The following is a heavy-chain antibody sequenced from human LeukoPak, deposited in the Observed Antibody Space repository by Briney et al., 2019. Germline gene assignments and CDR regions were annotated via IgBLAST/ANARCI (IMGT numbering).Heavy chain of an antibody. CDR1: GFTFSSYW. CDR3: AKVMYSDYVLSDFDY. J-gene: IGHJ4*02. CDR2: INSDGSST. Sequence: GGSLRLSCAASGFTFSSYWMHWVRQAPGKGLVWVSRINSDGSSTSYADSVKGRFTISRDNSKNTLYLQMNSLRAEDTAVYYCAKVMYSDYVLSDFDYWGQGTLVTVSS. V-gene: IGHV3-74*01. D-gene: IGHD4-11*01.